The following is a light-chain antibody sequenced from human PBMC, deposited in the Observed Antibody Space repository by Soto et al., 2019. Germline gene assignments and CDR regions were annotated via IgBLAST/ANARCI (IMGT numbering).Light chain of an antibody. Sequence: EIVMTQSPATLSASPGERATLSCKASQSVRSHLAWYQQKPGQAPRLLIYVASTRATGIPARFSGSGSGTDFTLTISDVEPEDFAVYYCHQRQSWPRTFGQGTKVDNK. V-gene: IGKV3-15*01. CDR3: HQRQSWPRT. CDR1: QSVRSH. CDR2: VAS. J-gene: IGKJ1*01.